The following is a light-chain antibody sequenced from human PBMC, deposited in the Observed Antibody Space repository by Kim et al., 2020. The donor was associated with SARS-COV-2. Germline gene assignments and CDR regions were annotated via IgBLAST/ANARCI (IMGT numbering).Light chain of an antibody. CDR3: CSYGGKYNAV. CDR1: NSDVVGYNY. J-gene: IGLJ2*01. CDR2: NVN. V-gene: IGLV2-11*03. Sequence: GQSVTISCTGTNSDVVGYNYVSWYQQHPGKVPKLIIYNVNERPSGVPDRFSGSKSGNTASLTISGLQAEDEADYYCCSYGGKYNAVFGGGTKVTVL.